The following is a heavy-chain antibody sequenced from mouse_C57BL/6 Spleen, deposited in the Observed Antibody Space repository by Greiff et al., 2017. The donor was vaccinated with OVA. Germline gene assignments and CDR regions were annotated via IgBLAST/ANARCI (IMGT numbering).Heavy chain of an antibody. CDR2: IDPSDSYT. J-gene: IGHJ2*01. D-gene: IGHD1-1*01. Sequence: QVQLQQPGAELVMPGASVKLSCKASGYTFTSYWMHWVKQRPGQGLEWIGEIDPSDSYTNYNQKFKGKSTLTVDKSSSTAYMQLSSLTSEDSAVYYCATYYYGSSSFDYWGKGTTLTVSS. V-gene: IGHV1-69*01. CDR1: GYTFTSYW. CDR3: ATYYYGSSSFDY.